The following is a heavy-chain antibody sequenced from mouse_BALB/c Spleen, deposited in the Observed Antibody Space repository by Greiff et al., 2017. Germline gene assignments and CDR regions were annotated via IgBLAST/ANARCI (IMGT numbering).Heavy chain of an antibody. V-gene: IGHV1S22*01. J-gene: IGHJ1*01. Sequence: LQQPGSELVRPGASVKLSCKASGYTFTSYWMHWVKQRHGQGLEWIGNIYPGSGSTNYDEKFKSKGTLTVDTSSSTAYMHLSSLTSEDSAVYYCTREGNYEYFDVWGAGTTVTVSS. CDR1: GYTFTSYW. D-gene: IGHD2-1*01. CDR3: TREGNYEYFDV. CDR2: IYPGSGST.